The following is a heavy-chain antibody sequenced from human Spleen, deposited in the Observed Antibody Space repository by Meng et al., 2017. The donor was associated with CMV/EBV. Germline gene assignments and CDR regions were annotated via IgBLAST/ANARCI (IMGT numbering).Heavy chain of an antibody. CDR2: MSYSCDP. J-gene: IGHJ5*02. CDR1: GSTFTDHF. CDR3: TRGTGSSWFDL. D-gene: IGHD1-1*01. Sequence: ASVQVSCKASGSTFTDHFIHWVRQAPGQGLEWMGWMSYSCDPNFAQKFQCRVTVARDTSFETAHMALTRLTSDDTAVYFCTRGTGSSWFDLWGQGTLVTVSS. V-gene: IGHV1-2*02.